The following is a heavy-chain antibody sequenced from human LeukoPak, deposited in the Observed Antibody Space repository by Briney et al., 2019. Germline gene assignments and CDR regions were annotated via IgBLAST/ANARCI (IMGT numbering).Heavy chain of an antibody. CDR3: ARHDMTTVTEYGMDV. CDR2: IYYSGST. Sequence: PSQTLSLTCTVSGGSISSSSYYWGWIRQPPGKGLEWIGSIYYSGSTYYNPSLKSRVTISVDTSKNQFSLKLSSVTAADTAVYYCARHDMTTVTEYGMDVWGQGTTVTVSS. V-gene: IGHV4-39*01. D-gene: IGHD4-11*01. CDR1: GGSISSSSYY. J-gene: IGHJ6*02.